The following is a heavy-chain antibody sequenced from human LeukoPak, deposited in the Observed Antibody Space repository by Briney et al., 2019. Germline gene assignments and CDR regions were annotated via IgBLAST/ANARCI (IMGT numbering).Heavy chain of an antibody. CDR3: ARVGPSRWFGESGFDY. D-gene: IGHD3-10*01. Sequence: SETLSLTCTVSGGSISSSSYYWGWIRQPPGKGLEWIGSIYYSGSTYYNPSLKSRVTISVDTSKNQFSLKLSSVTAADTAVYYCARVGPSRWFGESGFDYWGQGTLVTVSS. J-gene: IGHJ4*02. V-gene: IGHV4-39*07. CDR1: GGSISSSSYY. CDR2: IYYSGST.